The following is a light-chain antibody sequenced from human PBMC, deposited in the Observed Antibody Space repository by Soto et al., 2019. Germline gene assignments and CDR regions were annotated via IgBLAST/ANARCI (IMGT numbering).Light chain of an antibody. CDR3: AAWDDSLTGRV. Sequence: QSVLTQPPSASGTPGQRVTISCSGGNSNIGTYTVNWYQQLPGTAPKLLIYNNNERPSGVPDRFSGSKSGTSASLAISGLPSEDEADYCCAAWDDSLTGRVFGGGTKLIVL. V-gene: IGLV1-44*01. J-gene: IGLJ3*02. CDR2: NNN. CDR1: NSNIGTYT.